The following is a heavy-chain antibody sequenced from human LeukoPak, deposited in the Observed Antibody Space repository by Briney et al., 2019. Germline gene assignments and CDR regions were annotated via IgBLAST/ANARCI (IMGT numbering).Heavy chain of an antibody. CDR1: GYTLTSYG. J-gene: IGHJ4*02. D-gene: IGHD1-1*01. CDR2: ISAYNGNT. CDR3: ARDRRDKLPQRQGVPLADY. Sequence: ASVKVSCKASGYTLTSYGISWVRQAPGQGLEWMGWISAYNGNTNYAQKLQGRVTMTTDTPTSTVYTQLRSLRSDDTAVYYCARDRRDKLPQRQGVPLADYCGQGTLVTVSS. V-gene: IGHV1-18*01.